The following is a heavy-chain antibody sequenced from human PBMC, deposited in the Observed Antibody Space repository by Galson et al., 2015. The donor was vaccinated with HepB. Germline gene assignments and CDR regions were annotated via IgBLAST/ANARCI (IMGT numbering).Heavy chain of an antibody. CDR3: VKWVVPAATKGGRDAFDI. CDR1: GFTFSSYA. Sequence: SLRLSCAASGFTFSSYAMHWVRQAPGKGLEYVSAISSNGGSTYYADSVKGRFTISRDNSKNTLYLQMSSLRAEDTAVYYCVKWVVPAATKGGRDAFDIWGQGTMVTVSS. CDR2: ISSNGGST. V-gene: IGHV3-64D*06. D-gene: IGHD2-2*01. J-gene: IGHJ3*02.